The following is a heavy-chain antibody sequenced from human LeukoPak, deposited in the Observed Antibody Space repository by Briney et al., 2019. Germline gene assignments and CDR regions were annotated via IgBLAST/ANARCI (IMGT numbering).Heavy chain of an antibody. CDR3: ARAPMGTAPLY. D-gene: IGHD1/OR15-1a*01. CDR1: GYSFTNFD. V-gene: IGHV1-8*01. CDR2: MNPVSGKA. J-gene: IGHJ1*01. Sequence: ASVKVSCKATGYSFTNFDINWVRQAPGQGLEWMGWMNPVSGKAGSAQKFQGRVTLTRDTSISTAYMEVSSLRFDDTAFYYCARAPMGTAPLYWGQGTLVTVSS.